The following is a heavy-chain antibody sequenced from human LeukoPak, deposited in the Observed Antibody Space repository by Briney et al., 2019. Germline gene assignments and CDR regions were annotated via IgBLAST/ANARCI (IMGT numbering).Heavy chain of an antibody. CDR2: INHSGST. Sequence: SETLSLTCAVYGVSFSGYYWSWIRQPPGKGLEWIGEINHSGSTNYNPSLKSRVTISVDTSKNQFSLKLSSVTAADTAVYYCARGEIERRYFDWPFYLDYWGQGTLVTVSS. CDR3: ARGEIERRYFDWPFYLDY. J-gene: IGHJ4*02. CDR1: GVSFSGYY. V-gene: IGHV4-34*01. D-gene: IGHD3-9*01.